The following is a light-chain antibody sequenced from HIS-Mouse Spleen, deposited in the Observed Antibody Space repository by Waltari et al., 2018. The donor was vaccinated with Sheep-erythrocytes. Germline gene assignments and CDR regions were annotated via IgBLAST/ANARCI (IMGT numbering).Light chain of an antibody. CDR1: QSVLYSSNNKNY. Sequence: IQLTQSPSSLSASVGDRVTINCKSSQSVLYSSNNKNYLAWYQQKPGHPPKLLIYWASTRESGVPDRFSGSGSGTDFTLTISSLQAEDVAVYYCQQYYSTPLTFGGGTKVEIK. V-gene: IGKV4-1*01. CDR3: QQYYSTPLT. CDR2: WAS. J-gene: IGKJ4*02.